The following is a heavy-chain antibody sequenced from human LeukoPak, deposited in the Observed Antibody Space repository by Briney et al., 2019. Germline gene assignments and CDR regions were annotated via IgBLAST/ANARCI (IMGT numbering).Heavy chain of an antibody. CDR2: IYWNDDK. V-gene: IGHV2-5*01. D-gene: IGHD6-13*01. CDR3: AHRGIDSSSWYSGWFDP. Sequence: SGSTLVKPTQTLTLTCTFSGFSLSTSGVGVGWIRQPPGKALEWLALIYWNDDKRYSPSLKSRLTITKDTSKNQVVLTMTNMDPVDTATYYCAHRGIDSSSWYSGWFDPWGQGTLVTVSS. J-gene: IGHJ5*02. CDR1: GFSLSTSGVG.